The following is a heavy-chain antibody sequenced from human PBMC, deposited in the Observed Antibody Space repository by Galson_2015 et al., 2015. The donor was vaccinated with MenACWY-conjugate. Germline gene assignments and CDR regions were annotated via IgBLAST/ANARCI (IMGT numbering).Heavy chain of an antibody. V-gene: IGHV6-1*01. CDR1: GDSVSSNSAA. CDR2: TYYRSKWYN. Sequence: CAISGDSVSSNSAAWNWIRQSPSRGLEWLGRTYYRSKWYNEYAVSVKSRISINPDTSKNQLTLHLNSVTPEDTAVYYCARAALLRGYIFMYFFDYWGQGTLVTVPS. D-gene: IGHD5-18*01. CDR3: ARAALLRGYIFMYFFDY. J-gene: IGHJ4*02.